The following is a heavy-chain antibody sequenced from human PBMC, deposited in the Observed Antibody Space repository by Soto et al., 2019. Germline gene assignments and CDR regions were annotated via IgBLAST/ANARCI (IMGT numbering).Heavy chain of an antibody. D-gene: IGHD6-19*01. CDR3: ARGSIAGAGTYYYGMDV. Sequence: GASVKVSCKASGGTFSSYAISWVRQAPGQGLEFMGGIIPIFGTANYSRKFHGRVTIPGEKSTSTAYMELSSLRSEDRAVYYCARGSIAGAGTYYYGMDVWGQGTTVTVSS. V-gene: IGHV1-69*06. CDR1: GGTFSSYA. J-gene: IGHJ6*02. CDR2: IIPIFGTA.